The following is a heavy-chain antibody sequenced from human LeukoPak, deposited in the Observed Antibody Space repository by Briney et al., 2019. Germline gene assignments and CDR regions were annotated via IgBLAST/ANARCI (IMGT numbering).Heavy chain of an antibody. CDR1: GFTFSSYG. Sequence: GGALRLSCAASGFTFSSYGMHWVRQAPGKGLEWVAFIRYDGSNKYYADSVKGRFTISRDNSKNTLYLQMNSLRAEDTAVYYCAKEYYGSGSARSGLDPWGQGTLVTVSS. J-gene: IGHJ5*02. CDR2: IRYDGSNK. V-gene: IGHV3-30*02. D-gene: IGHD3-10*01. CDR3: AKEYYGSGSARSGLDP.